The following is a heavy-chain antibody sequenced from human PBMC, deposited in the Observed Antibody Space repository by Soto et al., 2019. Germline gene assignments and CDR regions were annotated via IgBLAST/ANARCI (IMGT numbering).Heavy chain of an antibody. D-gene: IGHD1-26*01. J-gene: IGHJ3*02. CDR3: ARDDPTGELPDAFDN. CDR2: INEDGSEK. Sequence: EVQLVESGGALVQPGGSLRLSCAASGFSFSAYWMNWVRQAPGKGLEWVANINEDGSEKYYVDSVKGRFTISRDNAKDSMYLQMNTLGADDAAVYYCARDDPTGELPDAFDNWGQGTVVTVSS. V-gene: IGHV3-7*01. CDR1: GFSFSAYW.